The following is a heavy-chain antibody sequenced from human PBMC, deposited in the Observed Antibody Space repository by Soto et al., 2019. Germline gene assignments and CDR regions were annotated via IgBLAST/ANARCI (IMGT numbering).Heavy chain of an antibody. CDR2: ISFDGNYK. D-gene: IGHD2-8*02. CDR3: AKDRTYCTGECYFYYGIHV. CDR1: GSIFSRYG. V-gene: IGHV3-30*18. Sequence: GGSLRLSCSASGSIFSRYGMHWVRQAPGKGPEWVAVISFDGNYKYYADSVKGRFTISRDNAKNTLYLQMSSLRAEDTAVYYCAKDRTYCTGECYFYYGIHVWGQGTTVTVSS. J-gene: IGHJ6*02.